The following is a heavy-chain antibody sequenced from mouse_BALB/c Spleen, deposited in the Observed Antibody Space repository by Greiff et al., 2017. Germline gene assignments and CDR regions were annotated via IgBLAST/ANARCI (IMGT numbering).Heavy chain of an antibody. J-gene: IGHJ2*01. Sequence: EVKLVESGGGLVQPGGSLKLSCAASGFTFSSYGMSWVRQTPDKRLELVATINSNGGSTYYPDSVKGRFTISRDNAKNTLYLQMSSLKSEDTAMYYCAKISLIYYGNYAFDYGGQGTTLTVSS. D-gene: IGHD2-1*01. V-gene: IGHV5-6-3*01. CDR1: GFTFSSYG. CDR3: AKISLIYYGNYAFDY. CDR2: INSNGGST.